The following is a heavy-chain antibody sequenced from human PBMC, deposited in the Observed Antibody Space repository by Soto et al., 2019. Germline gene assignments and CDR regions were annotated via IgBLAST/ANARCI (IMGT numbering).Heavy chain of an antibody. CDR1: GFSFSTAGEA. Sequence: SGPTLVNPTQTLTLTCTFSGFSFSTAGEAVGWIRQPPGGALEWLALVYWNDDKRFSPSLKTRLTITGDTSKNQVVLSRTNVDPADTATYFCAHSDGGYEIIYFDFWGQGTPVTVSS. CDR3: AHSDGGYEIIYFDF. CDR2: VYWNDDK. D-gene: IGHD5-12*01. J-gene: IGHJ4*02. V-gene: IGHV2-5*01.